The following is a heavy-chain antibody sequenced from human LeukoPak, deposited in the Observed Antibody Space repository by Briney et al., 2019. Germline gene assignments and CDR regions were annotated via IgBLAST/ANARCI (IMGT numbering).Heavy chain of an antibody. CDR1: GYSFTSYW. CDR2: IYPGDSDT. CDR3: ARATIFGVVIGPFDY. Sequence: GEPLKISCKGSGYSFTSYWIGWVRQMPGKGLEWMGIIYPGDSDTRYSPSFQGQVTISADKSISTAYLQWSSLKASDTAMYYCARATIFGVVIGPFDYWGQGTLVTVSS. D-gene: IGHD3-3*01. J-gene: IGHJ4*02. V-gene: IGHV5-51*01.